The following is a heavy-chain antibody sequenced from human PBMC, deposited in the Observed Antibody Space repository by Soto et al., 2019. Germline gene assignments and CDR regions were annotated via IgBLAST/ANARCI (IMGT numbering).Heavy chain of an antibody. CDR1: GFTFRSYA. CDR2: ISYDGSNK. Sequence: GGTLRLSCAASGFTFRSYAMHWVRQAPGKGLEWVAVISYDGSNKYYADSVKGRFTISRDNSKNTLYLQMNSLRAEDTAVYYCEKDLDYGGNFFPFDYWGQGIMVTVSS. V-gene: IGHV3-30-3*01. J-gene: IGHJ4*02. CDR3: EKDLDYGGNFFPFDY. D-gene: IGHD4-17*01.